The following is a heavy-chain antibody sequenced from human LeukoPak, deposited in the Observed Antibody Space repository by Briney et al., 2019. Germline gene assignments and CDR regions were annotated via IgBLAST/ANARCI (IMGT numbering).Heavy chain of an antibody. Sequence: ASVKVSCKASGYTFTSYGISWVRQAPGQGLEWMGWISAYNGNTNYAQKLQGRVTMTTDTSTSTAYMELRSLRSDDTAVYYCARDFYYDSYYYYMDVWGKGTTVAVSS. CDR2: ISAYNGNT. D-gene: IGHD3-22*01. CDR1: GYTFTSYG. J-gene: IGHJ6*03. V-gene: IGHV1-18*01. CDR3: ARDFYYDSYYYYMDV.